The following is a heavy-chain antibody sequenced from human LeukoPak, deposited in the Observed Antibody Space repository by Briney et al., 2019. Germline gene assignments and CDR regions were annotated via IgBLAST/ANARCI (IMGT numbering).Heavy chain of an antibody. Sequence: PSETLSLTCTVSGGSISSSSYYWGWIRQPPGKGLEWIGSMYYSGSTYYNPSLKSRVTISVDTSKNQFSLKLSSVTAADTAVYYCARGRYGSGSPIYWGQGTLVTVSS. J-gene: IGHJ4*02. CDR2: MYYSGST. CDR1: GGSISSSSYY. CDR3: ARGRYGSGSPIY. V-gene: IGHV4-39*07. D-gene: IGHD3-10*01.